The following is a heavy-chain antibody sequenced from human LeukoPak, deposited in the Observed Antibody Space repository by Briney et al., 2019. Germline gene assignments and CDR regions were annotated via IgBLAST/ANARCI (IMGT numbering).Heavy chain of an antibody. CDR2: IDQGGSVR. CDR1: GFSFSAYW. Sequence: GGSLRLSCAASGFSFSAYWMSWVRQTPEKGLEFVANIDQGGSVRNYMDSLKGRCAISRDNAKKSLYLEINSLRADDTAVYYCARDPESSSFDLWGRGALVTVSS. D-gene: IGHD6-13*01. CDR3: ARDPESSSFDL. J-gene: IGHJ4*02. V-gene: IGHV3-7*01.